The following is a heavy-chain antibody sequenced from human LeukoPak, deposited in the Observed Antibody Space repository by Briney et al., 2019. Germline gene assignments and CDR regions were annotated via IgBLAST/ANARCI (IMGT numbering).Heavy chain of an antibody. J-gene: IGHJ4*02. CDR1: GYTFTRYG. CDR2: ISAYNGNT. V-gene: IGHV1-18*04. D-gene: IGHD1-26*01. CDR3: ARVQGWSWDY. Sequence: SSVTVSCQASGYTFTRYGISLVRQAPGQGLEWMGWISAYNGNTNYAQKLQGRVTMTTDTSTSTAYMELRSLRSDDTAVYYCARVQGWSWDYWGQGTLVTVSS.